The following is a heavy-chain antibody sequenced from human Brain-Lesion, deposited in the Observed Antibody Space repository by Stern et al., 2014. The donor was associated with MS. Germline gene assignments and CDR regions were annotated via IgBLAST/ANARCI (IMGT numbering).Heavy chain of an antibody. CDR1: GGSISSSTYY. CDR3: ARHDSVPRPSQLYSARDRGPGYFDY. D-gene: IGHD1-26*01. CDR2: IYYSGFT. J-gene: IGHJ4*02. V-gene: IGHV4-39*01. Sequence: QVQLVESGPGLVKPSETLSLTCTVSGGSISSSTYYWAWIRQPPGKGLEWIGNIYYSGFTYYNPSLKSRVTISVDMSKNQFSLKRTPVPAADTAIYYCARHDSVPRPSQLYSARDRGPGYFDYWGQGTLVTVCS.